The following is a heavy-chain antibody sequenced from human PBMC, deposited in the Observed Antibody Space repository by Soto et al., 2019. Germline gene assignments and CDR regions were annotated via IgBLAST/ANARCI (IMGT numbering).Heavy chain of an antibody. D-gene: IGHD2-2*01. V-gene: IGHV1-69*06. Sequence: ASVKVSCKASGGTFSSYAISWVRQAPGQGLEWMGGIIPIFGTANYAQKFQGRVTITADKSTSTAYMELSSLRSEDTAVHYCASGGTVLEPAATPDCYYGMDVWGQGTTVTVSS. CDR2: IIPIFGTA. J-gene: IGHJ6*02. CDR1: GGTFSSYA. CDR3: ASGGTVLEPAATPDCYYGMDV.